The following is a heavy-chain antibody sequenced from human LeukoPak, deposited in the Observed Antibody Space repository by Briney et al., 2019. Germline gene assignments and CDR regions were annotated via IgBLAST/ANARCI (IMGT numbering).Heavy chain of an antibody. Sequence: PSETLSLTCTVSGGSISSSSYYWGWIRQPPGKGLEWIGSIFYSGSTYYNPSLKSRVTVSLDTSKNQFSLKLSSVTAADTAVYYCAKSIVVVPAALIDYWGQGTLVTVSS. CDR3: AKSIVVVPAALIDY. CDR1: GGSISSSSYY. CDR2: IFYSGST. V-gene: IGHV4-39*07. D-gene: IGHD2-2*01. J-gene: IGHJ4*02.